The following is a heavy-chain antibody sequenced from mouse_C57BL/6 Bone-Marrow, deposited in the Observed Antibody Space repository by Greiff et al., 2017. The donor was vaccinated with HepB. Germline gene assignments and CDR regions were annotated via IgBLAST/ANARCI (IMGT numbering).Heavy chain of an antibody. J-gene: IGHJ2*01. CDR1: GYTFTSYW. Sequence: QVQLQQPGAELVKPGASVKMSCKASGYTFTSYWITWVKQRPGQGLEWIGDIYPGSGNTNYNEKFKSKATLTVDTSSSTAYMQLSSLTSEDSAVYYWARAGWLLPYFDYWGQGTTLTVSS. CDR2: IYPGSGNT. CDR3: ARAGWLLPYFDY. V-gene: IGHV1-55*01. D-gene: IGHD2-3*01.